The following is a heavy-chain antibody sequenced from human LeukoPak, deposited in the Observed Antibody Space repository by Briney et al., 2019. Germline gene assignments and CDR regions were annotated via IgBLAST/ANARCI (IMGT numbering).Heavy chain of an antibody. CDR2: IYHSGST. D-gene: IGHD1-1*01. J-gene: IGHJ3*02. CDR1: GGSISSGGYY. V-gene: IGHV4-30-2*02. CDR3: ARRVARTGIYAFDI. Sequence: TSQTLSLTCTVSGGSISSGGYYWSWIRQPPGKGLEWIGYIYHSGSTYYNPSLKSRVTISVDRSKNQFSLKLSSVTAADTAVYYCARRVARTGIYAFDIWGQGTMVTVSS.